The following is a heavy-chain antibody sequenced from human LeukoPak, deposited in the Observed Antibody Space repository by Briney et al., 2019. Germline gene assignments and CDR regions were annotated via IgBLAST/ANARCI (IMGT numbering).Heavy chain of an antibody. D-gene: IGHD3-3*01. Sequence: PSETLSLTCAVSGYSISSGYYWGWIRQPPGKGLEWIGSIYHSGSTYYNPSLKSRVTISVDTSKNQFSLKLSSVTAADTAVYYCASPLGSAYYDFWSGYFHAFGIWGQGTMVTVSS. V-gene: IGHV4-38-2*01. J-gene: IGHJ3*02. CDR1: GYSISSGYY. CDR2: IYHSGST. CDR3: ASPLGSAYYDFWSGYFHAFGI.